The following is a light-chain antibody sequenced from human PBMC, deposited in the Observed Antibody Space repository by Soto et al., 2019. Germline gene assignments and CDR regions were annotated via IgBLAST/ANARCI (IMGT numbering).Light chain of an antibody. Sequence: QSALTQPPSVSGAPGQRVTISCTGSSSNIGALYDVHWYQQLPGTAPKLLIYGNSNRPSGVPDRFSGSKSGASASLAITGLQAEDEADYYCQSYDSSLSAYVFGAGTKVTVL. CDR3: QSYDSSLSAYV. V-gene: IGLV1-40*03. CDR1: SSNIGALYD. CDR2: GNS. J-gene: IGLJ1*01.